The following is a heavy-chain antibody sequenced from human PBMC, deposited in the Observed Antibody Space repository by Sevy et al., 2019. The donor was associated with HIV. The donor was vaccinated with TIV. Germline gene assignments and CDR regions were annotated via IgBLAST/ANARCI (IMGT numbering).Heavy chain of an antibody. Sequence: GGSLRLSCAASGFTFDDNAMHWVRQAPGKGLEWVSGISWNSGSIGYADSEKGRFTISRDNAKNSLYLQMNSLRAEDTALYYCAKDKFYYDSSGYYFDYWGQGTLVTVSS. V-gene: IGHV3-9*01. CDR3: AKDKFYYDSSGYYFDY. J-gene: IGHJ4*02. CDR1: GFTFDDNA. CDR2: ISWNSGSI. D-gene: IGHD3-22*01.